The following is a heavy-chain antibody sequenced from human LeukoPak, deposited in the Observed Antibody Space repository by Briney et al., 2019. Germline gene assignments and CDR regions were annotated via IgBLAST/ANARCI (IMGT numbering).Heavy chain of an antibody. CDR2: IIPIFGTA. CDR3: ASISAGAFDI. V-gene: IGHV1-69*05. Sequence: SVKVSCKASGGTFSSYAISWVRQAPGQGLEWMGGIIPIFGTANYAQKFQGRVTMTRDTSTSTVYMELSSLRSEDTAVYYCASISAGAFDIWGQGTMVTVSS. J-gene: IGHJ3*02. CDR1: GGTFSSYA.